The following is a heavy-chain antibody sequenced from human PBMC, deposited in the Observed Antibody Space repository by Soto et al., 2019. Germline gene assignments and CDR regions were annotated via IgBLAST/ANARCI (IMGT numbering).Heavy chain of an antibody. J-gene: IGHJ2*01. CDR1: GGSFSGYY. Sequence: SETLSLTCAVYGGSFSGYYWSWVRQPPGKGLEWIGEITHSGGINYNPSLKSRVIMSLDTSKNQLSLRLNSVSDADTAVYYCARLFAGATGNWYFDLWGRGTLVTVSS. D-gene: IGHD1-1*01. CDR3: ARLFAGATGNWYFDL. CDR2: ITHSGGI. V-gene: IGHV4-34*01.